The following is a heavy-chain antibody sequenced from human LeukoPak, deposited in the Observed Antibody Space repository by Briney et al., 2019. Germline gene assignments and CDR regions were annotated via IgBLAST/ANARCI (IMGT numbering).Heavy chain of an antibody. CDR1: GYTFTSYG. Sequence: ASVTVSCKASGYTFTSYGISWVRQAPGQGLEWMGWISAYNGNTNYAQKLQGRVTMTTDTSTSTAYMELRSLRSDDTAVYYCARDVHYYDSSGYYYRGPSDYWGQGTLVTVSS. V-gene: IGHV1-18*01. D-gene: IGHD3-22*01. CDR3: ARDVHYYDSSGYYYRGPSDY. CDR2: ISAYNGNT. J-gene: IGHJ4*02.